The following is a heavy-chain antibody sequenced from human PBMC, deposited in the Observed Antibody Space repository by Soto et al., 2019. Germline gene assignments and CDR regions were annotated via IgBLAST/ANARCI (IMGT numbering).Heavy chain of an antibody. D-gene: IGHD2-8*02. CDR3: TRPSTGYAFDI. CDR1: GGSINSYY. J-gene: IGHJ3*02. Sequence: SETLSLTCTVSGGSINSYYWTWIRQPPGKGLEWVGYVYYTGSTSYNPSLRGRATISLDRSKNQFSLKLTSVTIADTAIYYCTRPSTGYAFDIWGQGTMVTVSS. V-gene: IGHV4-59*01. CDR2: VYYTGST.